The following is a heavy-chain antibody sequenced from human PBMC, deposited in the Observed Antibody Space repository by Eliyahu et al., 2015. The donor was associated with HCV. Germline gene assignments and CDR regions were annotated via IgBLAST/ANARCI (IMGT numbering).Heavy chain of an antibody. Sequence: QVQLVQSGAEVKKPESSVKVSCKASGGTFSSFGINWVRQAPGQGLEWMGGIIPTFGPTKYAQRFQGRLTITADDSTNTVYMELSSLRSEDTAVYFCARDTLRDNGGYVYWGQGTLVTVSP. D-gene: IGHD6-25*01. CDR3: ARDTLRDNGGYVY. J-gene: IGHJ4*02. CDR1: GGTFSSFG. V-gene: IGHV1-69*01. CDR2: IIPTFGPT.